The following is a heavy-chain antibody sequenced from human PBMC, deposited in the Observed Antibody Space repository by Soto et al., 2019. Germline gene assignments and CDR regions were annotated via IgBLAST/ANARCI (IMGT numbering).Heavy chain of an antibody. V-gene: IGHV2-5*02. CDR1: GFSLSTSGVG. D-gene: IGHD3-22*01. Sequence: QITLKESGPTLVKPTQTLTLTCTFSGFSLSTSGVGVGWIRQPPGKALEWLALIYWDDDKRYSPSLKTRLTITKDTSKNQVVLTMTNMVPVDTATYYCAHSKPRCYDSSGYYYFDYWGQGTLVTVSS. CDR3: AHSKPRCYDSSGYYYFDY. J-gene: IGHJ4*02. CDR2: IYWDDDK.